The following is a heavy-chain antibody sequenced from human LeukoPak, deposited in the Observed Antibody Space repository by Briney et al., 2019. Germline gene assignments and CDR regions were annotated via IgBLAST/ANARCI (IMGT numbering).Heavy chain of an antibody. J-gene: IGHJ4*02. CDR3: ASRPFETTVVPWDFY. V-gene: IGHV5-51*01. CDR2: IRPMNSDV. Sequence: GESLQISCQDSGYRFPNFWLTWVRQLPGKGLEWMGIIRPMNSDVRYSPSFQGQVTISADRSINTAYLQWNSLTASDTAMYYCASRPFETTVVPWDFYWGQGTQVTVSS. CDR1: GYRFPNFW. D-gene: IGHD4-23*01.